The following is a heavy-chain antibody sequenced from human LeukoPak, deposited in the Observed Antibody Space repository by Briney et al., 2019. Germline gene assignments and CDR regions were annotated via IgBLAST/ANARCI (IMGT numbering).Heavy chain of an antibody. Sequence: ASVKVSCKASGYTFTSYDINWVRQATGQGLEWMGWMNPNSGNTGYAQKFQGRVTMTRNTSISTAYMELSSLRSDDTAVYYCARAGAIRGSLPLDYWGQGTLVTVSS. CDR2: MNPNSGNT. V-gene: IGHV1-8*01. CDR3: ARAGAIRGSLPLDY. CDR1: GYTFTSYD. D-gene: IGHD3-16*01. J-gene: IGHJ4*02.